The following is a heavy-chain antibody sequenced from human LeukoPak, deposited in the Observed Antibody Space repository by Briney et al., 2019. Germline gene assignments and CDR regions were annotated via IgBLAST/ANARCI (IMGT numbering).Heavy chain of an antibody. V-gene: IGHV3-9*01. CDR2: ISWNSGSI. D-gene: IGHD6-19*01. J-gene: IGHJ3*02. Sequence: GGSLRLSCAASGFTFDDYAMHWVRQAPGKGLDGVSGISWNSGSIGYADSVKGRLTICRDNAKNSMYLQMNSLRAEDTALYYCAKGCSSGWYEWVEAFDIWGQGTMVTVSS. CDR3: AKGCSSGWYEWVEAFDI. CDR1: GFTFDDYA.